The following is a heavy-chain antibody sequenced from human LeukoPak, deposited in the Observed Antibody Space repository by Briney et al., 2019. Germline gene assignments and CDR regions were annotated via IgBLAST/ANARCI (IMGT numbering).Heavy chain of an antibody. D-gene: IGHD3-22*01. J-gene: IGHJ4*02. V-gene: IGHV3-30*04. Sequence: PGGSLRLSCAASGFSFNTYVMHWVRQAPGKGLEWVAGISQDVSNKYYADSVKGRFTISRDNAKNSLYLQMNSLRAEDTAVYYCAREAGNYYDSSWDYWGQGTLVTVSS. CDR3: AREAGNYYDSSWDY. CDR2: ISQDVSNK. CDR1: GFSFNTYV.